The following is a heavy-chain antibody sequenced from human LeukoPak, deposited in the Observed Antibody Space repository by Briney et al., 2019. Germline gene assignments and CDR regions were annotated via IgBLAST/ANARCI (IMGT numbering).Heavy chain of an antibody. CDR1: GYTFTSYG. Sequence: ASVKVSCKASGYTFTSYGISWVRQAPGQGLEWMGWISAYNGNTNYAQKLQGRVTMTTDTSTSTAYMELRSLRSDDTAVYYCASGYVYVWGSYRYTDFDYWGQGTLVTVSS. V-gene: IGHV1-18*01. D-gene: IGHD3-16*02. CDR2: ISAYNGNT. CDR3: ASGYVYVWGSYRYTDFDY. J-gene: IGHJ4*02.